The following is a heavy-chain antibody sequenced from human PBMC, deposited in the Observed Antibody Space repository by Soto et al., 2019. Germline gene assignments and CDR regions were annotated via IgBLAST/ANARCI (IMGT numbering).Heavy chain of an antibody. D-gene: IGHD3-22*01. Sequence: QVQLVQSGAEMQQPGASVRVSCKASGGTFSKYAFSWVRQAPGQGLEWLGGTIPMFGTPNYAQKVQGRGAISADESTATVYMELSSLRSEDTAVYFCARPLRDRNYYYGMAVWGQGTTVTVSS. J-gene: IGHJ6*02. CDR2: TIPMFGTP. CDR1: GGTFSKYA. V-gene: IGHV1-69*01. CDR3: ARPLRDRNYYYGMAV.